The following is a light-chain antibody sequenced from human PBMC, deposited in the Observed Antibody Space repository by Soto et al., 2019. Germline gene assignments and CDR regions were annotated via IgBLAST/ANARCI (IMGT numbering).Light chain of an antibody. Sequence: EIVLTQSPGTLSLSPGERATLSCRASQSVPLGWYEQKPGKAARLLIFGASHRATGIPDKLSGSGSWTDFTLTIISLEQEDYAVYYCRQYSRSPLTFGEGTRVEIK. J-gene: IGKJ5*01. V-gene: IGKV3-20*01. CDR2: GAS. CDR3: RQYSRSPLT. CDR1: QSVP.